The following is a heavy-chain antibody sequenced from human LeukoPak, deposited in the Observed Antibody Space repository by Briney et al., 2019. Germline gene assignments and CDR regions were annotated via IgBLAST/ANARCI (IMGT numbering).Heavy chain of an antibody. V-gene: IGHV3-23*01. CDR2: ISGSGRST. J-gene: IGHJ3*02. Sequence: PGRSLSPACAASGFSVTIFSAGCVSHPEREGREWVSGISGSGRSTYYADSVKGRFSISRDKAKHSLYLQMNSLRAEDTAVYYCARDQTGRTVTPPYDAFDIWGQGTMVTVSS. CDR3: ARDQTGRTVTPPYDAFDI. CDR1: GFSVTIFS. D-gene: IGHD4-17*01.